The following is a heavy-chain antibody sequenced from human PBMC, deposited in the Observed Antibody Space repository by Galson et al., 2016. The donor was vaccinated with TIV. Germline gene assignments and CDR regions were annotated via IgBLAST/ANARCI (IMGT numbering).Heavy chain of an antibody. V-gene: IGHV6-1*01. D-gene: IGHD3-10*01. CDR2: TYCRSRCYY. CDR3: ARAAGRNGATCHATCESLDF. J-gene: IGHJ3*01. CDR1: GDSVSSNSAA. Sequence: CAISGDSVSSNSAAWNWIRQSPSRGLEWLGRTYCRSRCYYDYAVSVKSRITIESDTSKNQFSLQLNSVTSEDTAVYCCARAAGRNGATCHATCESLDFWGQGTKITVSS.